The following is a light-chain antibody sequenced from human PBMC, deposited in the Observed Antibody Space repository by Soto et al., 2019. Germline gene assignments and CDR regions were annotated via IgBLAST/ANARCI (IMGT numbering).Light chain of an antibody. Sequence: QSVLTQPPSVSGAPGQRVIISCTGSSSNIGAGRDDHWYRQFPGEAPKFLISDSNHRPSGVPDRFSVSKSGASASLAITGLRPEDEGDYFCQSYGTSLSGLYVFGTGTKLTVL. CDR3: QSYGTSLSGLYV. V-gene: IGLV1-40*01. CDR2: DSN. J-gene: IGLJ1*01. CDR1: SSNIGAGRD.